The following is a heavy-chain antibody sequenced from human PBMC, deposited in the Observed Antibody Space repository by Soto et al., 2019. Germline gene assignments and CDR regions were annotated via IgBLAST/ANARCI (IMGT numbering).Heavy chain of an antibody. CDR3: ARALIRFLDWIPENYYYGMDV. D-gene: IGHD3-3*01. CDR2: INPNSGGT. V-gene: IGHV1-2*02. Sequence: ASVKVSCKPSGHTFSAYYIHWVRQAPGQGLEWMGWINPNSGGTNYAQKFQGRVTMTRDTSSRTVYMELSRLTSDDTAVYYCARALIRFLDWIPENYYYGMDVRGQGTTVTVSS. J-gene: IGHJ6*02. CDR1: GHTFSAYY.